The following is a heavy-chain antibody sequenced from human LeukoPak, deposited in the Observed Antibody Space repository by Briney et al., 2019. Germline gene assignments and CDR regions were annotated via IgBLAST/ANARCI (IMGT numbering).Heavy chain of an antibody. CDR3: ARDRSADIVVVPAAKGSYYYYMDV. D-gene: IGHD2-2*01. V-gene: IGHV1-2*02. J-gene: IGHJ6*03. CDR1: GYTFTGYY. CDR2: INPNSGGT. Sequence: SVKVSCKASGYTFTGYYMHWVRQAPGQGLEWMGWINPNSGGTNYAQKFQGRVTMARDTSISTAYMELSRLRSDDTAVYYCARDRSADIVVVPAAKGSYYYYMDVWGKGTTVTVSS.